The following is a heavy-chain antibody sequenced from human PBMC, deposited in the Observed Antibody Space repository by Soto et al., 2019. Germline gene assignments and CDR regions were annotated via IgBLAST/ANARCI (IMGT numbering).Heavy chain of an antibody. CDR3: ARIVTGFSVKDLYYFDY. V-gene: IGHV2-26*01. Sequence: QVTLKESGPVLVKPTETLTLTCTVSGFSLSNARMGVSWIRQPPGKALEWLAHIFSNDEKSYITSLKSRLTISKDTSKSQVVLTMTNMDPVDTATYYCARIVTGFSVKDLYYFDYWGQGTLVTVSS. D-gene: IGHD1-26*01. J-gene: IGHJ4*02. CDR2: IFSNDEK. CDR1: GFSLSNARMG.